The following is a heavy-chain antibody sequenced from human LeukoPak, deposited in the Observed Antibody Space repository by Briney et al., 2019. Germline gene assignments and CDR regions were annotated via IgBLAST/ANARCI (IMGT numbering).Heavy chain of an antibody. CDR1: GYSFTSYW. CDR3: AKSFYADWHFDL. CDR2: IDPSGPSGSYT. V-gene: IGHV5-10-1*01. J-gene: IGHJ2*01. Sequence: GESLKISCKGSGYSFTSYWITWVRQMPGKGLEWMGRIDPSGPSGSYTTYSPSFEGHVTISTDKSINTAYLQWRSLRASDTAMYYCAKSFYADWHFDLWGRGTLVTVSS. D-gene: IGHD3-16*01.